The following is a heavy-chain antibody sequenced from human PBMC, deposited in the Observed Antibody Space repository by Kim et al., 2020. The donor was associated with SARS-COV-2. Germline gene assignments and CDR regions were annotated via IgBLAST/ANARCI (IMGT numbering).Heavy chain of an antibody. J-gene: IGHJ6*02. D-gene: IGHD1-26*01. CDR3: ARARGGSYYYGMDV. Sequence: ADSLKGGFTLSRDNSNNSLYLQMNSRRAEDTAVYYCARARGGSYYYGMDVWGQGTTVTVSS. V-gene: IGHV3-64*04.